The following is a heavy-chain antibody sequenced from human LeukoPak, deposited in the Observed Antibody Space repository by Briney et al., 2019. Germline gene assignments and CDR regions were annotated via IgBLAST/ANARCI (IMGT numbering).Heavy chain of an antibody. V-gene: IGHV3-66*01. CDR3: ARDSTDAARRYNWFDP. J-gene: IGHJ5*02. CDR1: WIPVQDNY. D-gene: IGHD6-6*01. Sequence: GGVPGTSLASPWIPVQDNYHRLGRPGSGEGVGVGSSFYSYGSTYYADSVKGRFIISRDNSKNTLYLQMNSLRAEDTAVYYCARDSTDAARRYNWFDPWGQGTLVTVSS. CDR2: YSYGST.